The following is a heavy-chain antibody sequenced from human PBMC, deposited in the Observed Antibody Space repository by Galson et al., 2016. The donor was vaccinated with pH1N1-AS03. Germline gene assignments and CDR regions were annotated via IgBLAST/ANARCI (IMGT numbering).Heavy chain of an antibody. V-gene: IGHV3-30*18. J-gene: IGHJ5*01. CDR3: AKDAMSGGIVVLYNWFDS. D-gene: IGHD3-16*02. Sequence: SLRLSCAVSGFTFSGYGMHWVRQAPGKGLEWVAVISYDESRRYYADSVKGRFTVSRDNSKNTLYMQMNSLRTEDTAVYYCAKDAMSGGIVVLYNWFDSWGPGTLVTVSS. CDR1: GFTFSGYG. CDR2: ISYDESRR.